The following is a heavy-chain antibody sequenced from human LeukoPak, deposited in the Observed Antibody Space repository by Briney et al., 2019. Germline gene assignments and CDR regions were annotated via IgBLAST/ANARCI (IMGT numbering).Heavy chain of an antibody. CDR2: ISYDGSNK. V-gene: IGHV3-30*03. D-gene: IGHD5-24*01. CDR3: AVIGMATIGNFDY. Sequence: PGGSLRLSCAASGFTFSSYGMHWVRQAPGKGLEWVAVISYDGSNKYYADSVKGRFTISRDNSKNTLYLQMNSLRAEDTAVYYCAVIGMATIGNFDYWGQGTLVTVSS. J-gene: IGHJ4*02. CDR1: GFTFSSYG.